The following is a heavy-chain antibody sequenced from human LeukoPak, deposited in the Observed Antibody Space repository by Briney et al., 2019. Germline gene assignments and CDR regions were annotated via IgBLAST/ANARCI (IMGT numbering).Heavy chain of an antibody. CDR1: GFTFSSYA. D-gene: IGHD1-26*01. CDR3: AKERSRLVGETGGVDY. V-gene: IGHV3-23*01. Sequence: GGSLRLSCAASGFTFSSYAMSWVRQAPGKGLEWVSAISGSGGSTYYADSAKGRFTISRDNSKNTLYLQMNSLRAEDTAVYYCAKERSRLVGETGGVDYWGQGTLVTVSS. CDR2: ISGSGGST. J-gene: IGHJ4*02.